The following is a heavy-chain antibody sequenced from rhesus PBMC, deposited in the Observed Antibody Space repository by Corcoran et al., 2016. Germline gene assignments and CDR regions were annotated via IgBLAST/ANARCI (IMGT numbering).Heavy chain of an antibody. CDR3: ARVMAAAGPGY. CDR1: GYSISSGYY. D-gene: IGHD6S26*01. Sequence: QVQLQESGPGLAKPSETLSLTCPVSGYSISSGYYWSWIRQPPGKGLEWIGYITYSGSTSYNPSLKSRVTISRDTSKNQFSLKLSSVTAADTAVYYCARVMAAAGPGYWGQGVLVTVSS. J-gene: IGHJ4*01. CDR2: ITYSGST. V-gene: IGHV4-122*02.